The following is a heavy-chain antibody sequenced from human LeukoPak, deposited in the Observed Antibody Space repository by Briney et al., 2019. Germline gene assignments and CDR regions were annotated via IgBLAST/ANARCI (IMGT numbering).Heavy chain of an antibody. D-gene: IGHD1-1*01. V-gene: IGHV3-43*01. CDR2: ITWDGGST. J-gene: IGHJ5*02. CDR3: VGGVQLRT. Sequence: PGGSLRLSCAASGFTFDDYTMHWVRQAPGKGLEWVSLITWDGGSTYYAVSVKGRFNISRDNSKSSLYLQMNSLRTEDTALYYCVGGVQLRTWGQGTLVTVSS. CDR1: GFTFDDYT.